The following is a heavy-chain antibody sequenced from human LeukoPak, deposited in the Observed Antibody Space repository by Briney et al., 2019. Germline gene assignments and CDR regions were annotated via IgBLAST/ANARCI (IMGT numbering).Heavy chain of an antibody. J-gene: IGHJ6*03. Sequence: SETLSLTCTVSGGSINGYYWSWIRQPPGKGLEWIGYIYYSGSTNYNPSLKSRVTISVDTSKNQFSLKLSSVTAADTAVYYCARGRVHQLTYYDFWSGSPRVMDVWGKGTTVTVSS. CDR1: GGSINGYY. D-gene: IGHD3-3*01. V-gene: IGHV4-59*01. CDR3: ARGRVHQLTYYDFWSGSPRVMDV. CDR2: IYYSGST.